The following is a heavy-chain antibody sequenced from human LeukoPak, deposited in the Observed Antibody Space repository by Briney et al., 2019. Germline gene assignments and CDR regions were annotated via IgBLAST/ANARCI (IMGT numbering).Heavy chain of an antibody. CDR1: RFTFSSYS. J-gene: IGHJ3*02. V-gene: IGHV3-21*01. D-gene: IGHD6-19*01. CDR2: ISSSSSYI. CDR3: ARDIAVAGTRDAFDI. Sequence: GGSLRLSCAASRFTFSSYSMNWVRQAPGKGLEWVSSISSSSSYIYYADSVKGRFTISRDNAKNSLYLQMNSLRAEDTAVYYCARDIAVAGTRDAFDIWGQGTMVTASS.